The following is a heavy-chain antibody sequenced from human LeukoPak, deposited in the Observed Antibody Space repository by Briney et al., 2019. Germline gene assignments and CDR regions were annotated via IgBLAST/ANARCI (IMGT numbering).Heavy chain of an antibody. V-gene: IGHV3-15*01. Sequence: GGSLRLSCAASGFTFSNAWMSWVRQAPGKGLEWVGRIKSKTDGGTTDYAAPVKGRFTISRDDSKNTLYLQMNSLRAEDTAVYYCAKDLWFGDPSPWGQGTLVTVSS. CDR2: IKSKTDGGTT. CDR1: GFTFSNAW. CDR3: AKDLWFGDPSP. D-gene: IGHD3-10*01. J-gene: IGHJ5*02.